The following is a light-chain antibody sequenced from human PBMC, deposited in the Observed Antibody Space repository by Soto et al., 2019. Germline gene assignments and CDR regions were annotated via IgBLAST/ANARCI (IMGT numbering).Light chain of an antibody. J-gene: IGKJ3*01. CDR2: DTS. Sequence: DIQMTQSPSSVSASVGDRVTITCRASQDISSWLAWYQQKPGKAPVLLIYDTSRLQSGVPSRFSGSGSGTDFTLTINSLQPEDFGTYYCQQDIHFPFTFGPGTKVDV. V-gene: IGKV1-12*01. CDR1: QDISSW. CDR3: QQDIHFPFT.